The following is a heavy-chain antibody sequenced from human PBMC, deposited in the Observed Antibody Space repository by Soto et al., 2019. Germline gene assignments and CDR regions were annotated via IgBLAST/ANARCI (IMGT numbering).Heavy chain of an antibody. D-gene: IGHD3-9*01. V-gene: IGHV4-4*02. CDR3: ANEYWDILTGYYWFDY. J-gene: IGHJ4*02. CDR1: GGSISSSNW. CDR2: INHSGST. Sequence: QVHLQESGPGLVKPSGTLSLTCAVSGGSISSSNWWSWVRQPPGKGLEWIGEINHSGSTTYKSSLKSRVTISLDKSNNQFSLKLTSVTDADTAVYYCANEYWDILTGYYWFDYWGQGTVVTVSS.